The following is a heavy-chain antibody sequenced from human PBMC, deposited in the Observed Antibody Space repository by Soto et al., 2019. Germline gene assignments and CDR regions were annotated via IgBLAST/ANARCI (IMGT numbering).Heavy chain of an antibody. Sequence: PGPSVKVSCKASGGTFNNYVINWVREAAGQGLEWMAGIIPIFGTPNYAQKFQGRVTITADKSTSTAYMELNSLRSEDTAVYYCAGRCDGTNCLAHFDYWGQGTLVTVSS. V-gene: IGHV1-69*06. CDR1: GGTFNNYV. CDR2: IIPIFGTP. CDR3: AGRCDGTNCLAHFDY. D-gene: IGHD2-2*01. J-gene: IGHJ4*02.